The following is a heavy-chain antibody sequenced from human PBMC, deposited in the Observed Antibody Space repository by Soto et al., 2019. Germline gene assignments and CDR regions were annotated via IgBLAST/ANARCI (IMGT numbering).Heavy chain of an antibody. CDR1: GYTFTSYG. Sequence: ASVKVSCKASGYTFTSYGISWVRQAPGQGLEWMGWISAYNGNTNYAQKLQGRVTMTTDTSTSTAYMELRSLRSDDTAVYYCARDLSFPVDTAMVTIGYWGQGTLVTVS. D-gene: IGHD5-18*01. V-gene: IGHV1-18*01. J-gene: IGHJ4*02. CDR2: ISAYNGNT. CDR3: ARDLSFPVDTAMVTIGY.